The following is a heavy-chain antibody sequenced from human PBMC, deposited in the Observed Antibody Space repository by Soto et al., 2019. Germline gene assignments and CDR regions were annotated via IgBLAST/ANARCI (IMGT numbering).Heavy chain of an antibody. CDR1: GYSFTSYW. J-gene: IGHJ4*02. V-gene: IGHV5-51*01. D-gene: IGHD5-12*01. CDR3: AVSGYDASFDY. CDR2: IYPGDSDT. Sequence: GASLKISCKGSGYSFTSYWIGWYRQMPGKGLEWMGIIYPGDSDTRYSPSFQGQVTISADKSISTACLQWSSLKASDTAMYYCAVSGYDASFDYWGQGTLVTVSS.